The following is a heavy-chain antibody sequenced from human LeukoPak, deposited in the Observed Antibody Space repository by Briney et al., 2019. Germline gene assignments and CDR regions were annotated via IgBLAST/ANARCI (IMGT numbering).Heavy chain of an antibody. CDR1: GGSISSYY. V-gene: IGHV4-59*01. D-gene: IGHD6-13*01. CDR2: IYYSGST. Sequence: SETLSLTCTVSGGSISSYYWSWIRQPPGKGLEWLGYIYYSGSTNYKPALKSRVTISVDTSKNQFSLKLSSVTAADTAVYYCARVEQLVRGVDWFDPWGQGTLVTVSS. J-gene: IGHJ5*02. CDR3: ARVEQLVRGVDWFDP.